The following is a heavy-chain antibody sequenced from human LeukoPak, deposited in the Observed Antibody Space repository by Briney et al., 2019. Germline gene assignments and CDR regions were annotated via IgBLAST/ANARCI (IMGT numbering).Heavy chain of an antibody. CDR3: ARNRGTAMVINYYYYGMDV. D-gene: IGHD5-18*01. V-gene: IGHV1-2*02. CDR1: GYTFIGYY. CDR2: INPNSGGT. Sequence: ASVKVSCKASGYTFIGYYMHWVRQAPGQGLEWMGWINPNSGGTNYAQKFQGRVTMTRDTSISTAYMELSRLRSDDTAVYYCARNRGTAMVINYYYYGMDVWGQGTTVTVSS. J-gene: IGHJ6*02.